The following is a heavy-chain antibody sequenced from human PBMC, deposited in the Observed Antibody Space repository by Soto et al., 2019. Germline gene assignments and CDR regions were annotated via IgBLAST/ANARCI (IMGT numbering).Heavy chain of an antibody. J-gene: IGHJ4*02. CDR3: ATWAYDFWSGYPE. V-gene: IGHV4-61*01. CDR2: IYYSGST. Sequence: QVQLQESGPGLVKPSETLSLTCTVSGGSVSSGSYYWSWIRQPPGKGLEWIGYIYYSGSTNYHPSLRSRVTISVDTSKNQFSLKLSSVTAADTAVYYCATWAYDFWSGYPEWGQGTLVTVSS. D-gene: IGHD3-3*01. CDR1: GGSVSSGSYY.